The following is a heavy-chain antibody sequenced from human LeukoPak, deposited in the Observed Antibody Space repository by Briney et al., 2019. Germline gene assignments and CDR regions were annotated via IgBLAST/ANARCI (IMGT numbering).Heavy chain of an antibody. V-gene: IGHV3-30*18. J-gene: IGHJ4*02. CDR1: AFIFSSYD. CDR2: ISHDGTNK. CDR3: VKDGLMRFFDY. Sequence: PGRSLRLSCAASAFIFSSYDMHWVRQAPGKGLEWVALISHDGTNKQYADSVKGRFTISRDNSKNTLYLQMNSLRAEDMAVYYCVKDGLMRFFDYWGQGTLVTVSS. D-gene: IGHD2-8*01.